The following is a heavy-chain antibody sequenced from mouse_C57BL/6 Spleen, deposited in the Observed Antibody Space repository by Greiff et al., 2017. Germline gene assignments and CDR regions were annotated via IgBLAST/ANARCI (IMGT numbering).Heavy chain of an antibody. V-gene: IGHV5-17*01. D-gene: IGHD1-1*01. CDR1: GFTFSDYG. Sequence: EVQVVESGGGLVKPGGSLKLSCAASGFTFSDYGMHWVRQAPEKGLEWVAYISSGSSTIYYADTVKGRFTISRDNAKNTLFLQMTSLRSEDTAMYYCARDHYYGSSYWYFDVWGTGTTVTVSS. CDR3: ARDHYYGSSYWYFDV. CDR2: ISSGSSTI. J-gene: IGHJ1*03.